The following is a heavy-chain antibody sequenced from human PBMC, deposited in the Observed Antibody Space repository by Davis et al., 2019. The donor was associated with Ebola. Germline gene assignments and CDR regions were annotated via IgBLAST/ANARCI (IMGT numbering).Heavy chain of an antibody. CDR3: ARGYSGWFDP. J-gene: IGHJ5*02. D-gene: IGHD3-10*01. Sequence: MPSETLSLTCTVSGDSIRTNDYFWVWFRQPPGKGLEWIATIRSSGTTYYSPSLKSRLTISIDTSNNQFSLRVTSMTAEDTAVYYCARGYSGWFDPWGQGTLVTVSS. CDR1: GDSIRTNDYF. CDR2: IRSSGTT. V-gene: IGHV4-39*02.